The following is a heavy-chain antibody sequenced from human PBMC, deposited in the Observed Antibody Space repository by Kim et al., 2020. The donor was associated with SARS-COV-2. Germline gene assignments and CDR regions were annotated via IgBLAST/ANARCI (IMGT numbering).Heavy chain of an antibody. V-gene: IGHV4-31*03. CDR2: IYYSGST. J-gene: IGHJ3*02. CDR3: ARTYYYDRYTGGAFDI. CDR1: GGSISSGGYY. D-gene: IGHD3-22*01. Sequence: SETLSLTCTVSGGSISSGGYYWSWIRQHPGKGLEWIGYIYYSGSTYYNPSLKSRVTISVDTSKNQFSLKLSSVTAADTAVYYCARTYYYDRYTGGAFDIWGQGTMVTVSS.